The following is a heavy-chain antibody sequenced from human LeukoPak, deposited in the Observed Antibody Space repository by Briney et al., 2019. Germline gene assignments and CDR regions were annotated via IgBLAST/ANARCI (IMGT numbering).Heavy chain of an antibody. CDR2: IYYSGST. V-gene: IGHV4-59*01. J-gene: IGHJ1*01. Sequence: SETLSLTCTVSGGSISSYYWSWIRQPPGKGLEWIGYIYYSGSTNYNPSLRSRVTISVDTSKNQFSLKLSSVTAADTAVYYCARDESPGEYFQHWGQGTLVTVSS. CDR1: GGSISSYY. CDR3: ARDESPGEYFQH.